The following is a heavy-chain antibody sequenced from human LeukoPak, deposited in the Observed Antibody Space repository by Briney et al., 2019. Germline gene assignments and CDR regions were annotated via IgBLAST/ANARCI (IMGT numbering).Heavy chain of an antibody. D-gene: IGHD5-18*01. CDR1: GFSFSGHW. J-gene: IGHJ3*02. V-gene: IGHV3-74*01. CDR2: ISPTGSTT. Sequence: GGSLRLSCTASGFSFSGHWMHWARQLPGKGLVWVSRISPTGSTTSYADSVKGRFTVSRDNAKNTLYLQVNNLRAEDTAVYYCARDRGWIQHDIWGQGTMVTVSS. CDR3: ARDRGWIQHDI.